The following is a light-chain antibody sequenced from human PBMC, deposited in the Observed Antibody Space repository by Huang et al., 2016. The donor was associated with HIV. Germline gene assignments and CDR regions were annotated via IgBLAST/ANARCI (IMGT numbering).Light chain of an antibody. CDR2: LGS. CDR1: QSLLHSNGHNY. V-gene: IGKV2-28*01. CDR3: MQGLQTWT. Sequence: DIVMVQSPASLSVTPGEAASITCRSSQSLLHSNGHNYLDWYWHKQGQSPQLLIYLGSARASGVPDRFSGSGSGTDFTLRINRVEAGDVGVYYCMQGLQTWTFGQGTKVEV. J-gene: IGKJ1*01.